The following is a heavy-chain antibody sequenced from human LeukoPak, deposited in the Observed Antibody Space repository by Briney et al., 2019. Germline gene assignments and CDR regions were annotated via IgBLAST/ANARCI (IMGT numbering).Heavy chain of an antibody. CDR3: ARGGRTDSGSYPYGMDA. Sequence: GGSPRLSCAASGFSVSRNYLSWVRQAPGKGLEWVSVIYGGATTDYADSVKGRFTISTDSSKNTLYLQMNSLRDEDTSVYYCARGGRTDSGSYPYGMDAWGQGATVTVSS. CDR1: GFSVSRNY. D-gene: IGHD3-10*01. CDR2: IYGGATT. J-gene: IGHJ6*02. V-gene: IGHV3-66*01.